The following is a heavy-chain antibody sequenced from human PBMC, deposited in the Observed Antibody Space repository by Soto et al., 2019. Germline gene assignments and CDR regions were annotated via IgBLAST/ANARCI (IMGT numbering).Heavy chain of an antibody. J-gene: IGHJ6*02. CDR3: ARGAHSSYRSLYGMDV. D-gene: IGHD6-6*01. Sequence: RASVKVSCKASGGTFSSYAISWVRQAPGQGLEWMGGIIPIFGTANYAQKFQGGVTITADKSTSTAYMELSSLRSEDTAVYYCARGAHSSYRSLYGMDVWGQGTTVTVSS. V-gene: IGHV1-69*06. CDR1: GGTFSSYA. CDR2: IIPIFGTA.